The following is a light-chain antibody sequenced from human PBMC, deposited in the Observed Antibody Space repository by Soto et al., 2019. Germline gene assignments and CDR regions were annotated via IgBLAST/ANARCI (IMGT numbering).Light chain of an antibody. CDR3: QQYNNWPPYT. CDR1: QSVGRN. V-gene: IGKV3-15*01. J-gene: IGKJ2*01. Sequence: EIVMTQSPATLSVSPGERATLSCRASQSVGRNLAWFQQNPGQAPRLLIYGASTRATDIPARFSGSGSGTEFTLTISSLQSEDFAVYYCQQYNNWPPYTFGQGTKLGIK. CDR2: GAS.